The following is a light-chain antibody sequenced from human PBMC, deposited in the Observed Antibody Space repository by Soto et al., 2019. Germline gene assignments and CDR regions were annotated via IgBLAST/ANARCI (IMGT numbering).Light chain of an antibody. V-gene: IGLV2-11*01. J-gene: IGLJ1*01. CDR2: DVN. CDR1: SSDIGAYNY. CDR3: CSYAGSYTFV. Sequence: QSVLTQPRSVSGSPGQSVTISCTGTSSDIGAYNYVSWYQQHPGKAPKVMIYDVNKRPSGVPDRFSGSKSGNTASLTISGLLAEDEADYYCCSYAGSYTFVCATGIKVTVL.